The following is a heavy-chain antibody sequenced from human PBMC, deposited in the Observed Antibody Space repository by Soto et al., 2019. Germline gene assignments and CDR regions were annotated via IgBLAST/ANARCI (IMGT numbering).Heavy chain of an antibody. D-gene: IGHD4-17*01. J-gene: IGHJ4*02. V-gene: IGHV3-30*19. CDR1: GLTFGNSG. Sequence: GGSLRLSFAAYGLTFGNSGMHWVRQAHGKGLEWVAVISYDGSNKYYADSVKGRFTISRDNSKNTLYLQMNSLRAEDTAVYYCARVPTVTTRVDYWGQGT. CDR3: ARVPTVTTRVDY. CDR2: ISYDGSNK.